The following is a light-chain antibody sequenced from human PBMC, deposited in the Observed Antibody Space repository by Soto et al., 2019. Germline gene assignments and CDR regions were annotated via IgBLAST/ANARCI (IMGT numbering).Light chain of an antibody. CDR1: QSLLHSNGYNY. Sequence: DIVMTQSPLSLPVTPGEPASISCRSSQSLLHSNGYNYLDWYLQKPGQSPQLLIYLGSNRASGVPDRFSGSGSGTDFTLKISRVEAEDVGVYYCMQALQTPTFGQGTKVDIE. CDR2: LGS. J-gene: IGKJ1*01. V-gene: IGKV2-28*01. CDR3: MQALQTPT.